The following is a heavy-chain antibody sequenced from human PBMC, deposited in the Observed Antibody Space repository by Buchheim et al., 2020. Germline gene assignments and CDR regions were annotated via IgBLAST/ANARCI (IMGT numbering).Heavy chain of an antibody. CDR2: ITWNSGGT. D-gene: IGHD2-15*01. CDR3: ARDGRGLDY. J-gene: IGHJ4*02. CDR1: GFSFDDYG. V-gene: IGHV3-20*04. Sequence: EVQLVESGGGVVRPGESLTLSCVGSGFSFDDYGMAWVRQAPGKGLEWVSVITWNSGGTGYGDSVKGRFTISRANAKNTLLLHMNSLRVEDTAVYYCARDGRGLDYWGQGTL.